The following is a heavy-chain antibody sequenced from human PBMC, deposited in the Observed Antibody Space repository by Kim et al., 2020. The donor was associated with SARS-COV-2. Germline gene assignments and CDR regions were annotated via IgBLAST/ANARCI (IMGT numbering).Heavy chain of an antibody. J-gene: IGHJ5*02. D-gene: IGHD3-10*01. Sequence: TYYTPSLKSRVTISVDTSKNPFSLKLSSVTAADTAVYYCARHFFGRLPPAWGQGTLVTVSS. CDR3: ARHFFGRLPPA. CDR2: T. V-gene: IGHV4-39*01.